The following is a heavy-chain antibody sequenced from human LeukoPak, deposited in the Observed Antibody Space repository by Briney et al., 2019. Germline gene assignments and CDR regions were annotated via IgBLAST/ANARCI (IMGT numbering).Heavy chain of an antibody. CDR2: INPNSGGT. J-gene: IGHJ6*02. CDR1: GYTFTGYY. Sequence: GASVKVSCKASGYTFTGYYMHWVRQAPGQGLEWMGWINPNSGGTNYAQKFQGRVTMTRDTSISTAYMELSRLRSDDTAVYYCARDPPYSSGWSRLGGMDVWGQGTTVTVSS. D-gene: IGHD6-19*01. V-gene: IGHV1-2*02. CDR3: ARDPPYSSGWSRLGGMDV.